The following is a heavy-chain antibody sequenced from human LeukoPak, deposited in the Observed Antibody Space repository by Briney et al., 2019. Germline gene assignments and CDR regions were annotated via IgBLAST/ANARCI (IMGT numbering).Heavy chain of an antibody. CDR2: INHSGYT. J-gene: IGHJ4*02. D-gene: IGHD3-22*01. CDR1: GESFSGYF. Sequence: SETLSLTCAVYGESFSGYFWSWIRQPPGKGLEWIGEINHSGYTNYNPSLKSRVTISVDTSKNQFSLKLSSVTAADTAVYYCARRRMMYYYDSSGYYRYWGQGTLVTVSS. V-gene: IGHV4-34*01. CDR3: ARRRMMYYYDSSGYYRY.